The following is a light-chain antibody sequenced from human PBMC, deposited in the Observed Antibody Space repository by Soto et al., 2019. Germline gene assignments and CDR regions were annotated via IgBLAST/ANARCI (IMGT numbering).Light chain of an antibody. V-gene: IGLV1-40*01. CDR1: SSNIGAGYP. Sequence: QSVLTQPPSVSGAPGQRVTISCTGSSSNIGAGYPVHWYQQLPGTAPKLLVAGNRPSGVPDRFSVSKTGASASLAITGLQAEDAADYSCQSYDSSLSRRGVFGGGTKLTVL. CDR2: G. J-gene: IGLJ3*02. CDR3: QSYDSSLSRRGV.